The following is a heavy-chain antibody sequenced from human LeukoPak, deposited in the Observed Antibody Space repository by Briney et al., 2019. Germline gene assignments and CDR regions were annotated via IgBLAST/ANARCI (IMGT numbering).Heavy chain of an antibody. CDR1: GFTFSSYS. CDR3: ARDRTYYYDSSGYYNPLEYYYGMDV. CDR2: ISSSSSYI. J-gene: IGHJ6*02. Sequence: GGSLRLSCAASGFTFSSYSMNWVRQAPGKGLERVSSISSSSSYIYYPDSVKGRFTISRDNAKNSLYLQMNSLRAEDTAVYYCARDRTYYYDSSGYYNPLEYYYGMDVWGQGTTVTVSS. V-gene: IGHV3-21*01. D-gene: IGHD3-22*01.